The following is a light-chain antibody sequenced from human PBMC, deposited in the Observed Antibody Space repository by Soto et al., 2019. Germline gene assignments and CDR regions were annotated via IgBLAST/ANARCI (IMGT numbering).Light chain of an antibody. CDR3: ALYMGRSNGM. V-gene: IGLV8-61*01. J-gene: IGLJ3*02. CDR2: STN. Sequence: QTVVTQEPSFSVSPGGTVTLTCGLTSGSVSTSYFPTWYQQTPGQAPRTLIHSTNTRSSGVPDRFSGSILGDKAALTITGAQADDESVFYCALYMGRSNGMFGGGTKLTVL. CDR1: SGSVSTSYF.